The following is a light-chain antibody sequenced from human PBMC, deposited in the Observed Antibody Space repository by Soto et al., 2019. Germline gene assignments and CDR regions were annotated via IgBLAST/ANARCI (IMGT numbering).Light chain of an antibody. CDR3: VLYMGSGISV. J-gene: IGLJ2*01. Sequence: QAVVTQEPSFSVSPGGTVTHTCGLSSGSVSTSYYPSWYQQTPGQAPRTLIYNTYTRSSGVPDRFSVSILGDKAALTITGAQADDESDYYCVLYMGSGISVFGGGTKLTVL. CDR1: SGSVSTSYY. CDR2: NTY. V-gene: IGLV8-61*01.